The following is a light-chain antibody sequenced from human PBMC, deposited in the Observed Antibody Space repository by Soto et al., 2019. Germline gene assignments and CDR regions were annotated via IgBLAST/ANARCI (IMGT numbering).Light chain of an antibody. CDR3: QQYGNSPPWT. Sequence: DIVLTQSPGTLSLSPGERATLSCRASQSVSSAYLAWYQQKPGQAPSLLIYGASTRATGIPDRFSGSGSGTDFPLTISRLEPEDLAVYYCQQYGNSPPWTFGQGTKVEIK. CDR1: QSVSSAY. CDR2: GAS. V-gene: IGKV3-20*01. J-gene: IGKJ1*01.